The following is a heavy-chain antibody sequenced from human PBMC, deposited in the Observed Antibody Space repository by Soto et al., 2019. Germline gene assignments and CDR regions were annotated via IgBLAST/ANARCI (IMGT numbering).Heavy chain of an antibody. D-gene: IGHD6-13*01. V-gene: IGHV4-4*02. Sequence: SETLSLTCVVSGGSISTNNWWNWVRQPPGKGLEWIGEMHHAGSSNYNPSLKSRLTISVDKSRNHFSLNSLFLQMNSLRAEDTAVYYCARGRGAAADYFDFWGQGTLVTVSS. CDR3: ARGRGAAADYFDF. CDR1: GGSISTNNW. J-gene: IGHJ4*02. CDR2: MHHAGSS.